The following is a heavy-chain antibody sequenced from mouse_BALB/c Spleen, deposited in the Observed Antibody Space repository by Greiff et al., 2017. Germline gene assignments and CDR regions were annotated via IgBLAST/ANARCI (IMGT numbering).Heavy chain of an antibody. D-gene: IGHD1-1*01. Sequence: VQLVESGPGLVQPSQSLSITCTVSGFSFTSYGVHWVRQSPGKGLEWLGVIWSGGSTAYNAAFISRLVISKDNYKSQVFFKMNSLQANDTAIYYCARNPYYGSSYWFAYWGQGTLVTVSA. J-gene: IGHJ3*01. CDR1: GFSFTSYG. CDR3: ARNPYYGSSYWFAY. V-gene: IGHV2-2*02. CDR2: IWSGGST.